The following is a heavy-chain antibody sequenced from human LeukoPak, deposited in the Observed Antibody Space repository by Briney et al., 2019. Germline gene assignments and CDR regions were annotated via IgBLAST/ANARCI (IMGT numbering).Heavy chain of an antibody. Sequence: NPSETLSLTCTVSGGSITSYYWGWIRQPPGKGLEWIGYIYYSGSTNYNPSLRSRVTISVDTSKNQFSLRLNSVTAADTAVYYCARFDISGYRAFDFWGQGTMVTVSS. D-gene: IGHD3-22*01. CDR3: ARFDISGYRAFDF. J-gene: IGHJ3*01. CDR2: IYYSGST. V-gene: IGHV4-59*01. CDR1: GGSITSYY.